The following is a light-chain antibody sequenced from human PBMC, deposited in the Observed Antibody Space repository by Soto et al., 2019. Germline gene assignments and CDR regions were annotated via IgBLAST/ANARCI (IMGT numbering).Light chain of an antibody. CDR3: QQSYNTPRT. V-gene: IGKV1-39*01. J-gene: IGKJ1*01. CDR1: QSVATY. Sequence: DIQMTQSPSSLSASVGDRVTISCRASQSVATYLNWYQQKPGQAPNLLIYAASSLQSGVPSRFSGRGSGTDFTLTISSLQPEDFATYDCQQSYNTPRTFGQGTKVEIK. CDR2: AAS.